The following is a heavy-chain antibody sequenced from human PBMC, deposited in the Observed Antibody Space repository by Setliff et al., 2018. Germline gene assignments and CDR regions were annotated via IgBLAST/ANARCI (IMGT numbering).Heavy chain of an antibody. D-gene: IGHD1-1*01. CDR3: AKDYLSRWWNEPPLYFDD. CDR1: GFTFSDYN. V-gene: IGHV3-48*04. Sequence: GSLRLSCAASGFTFSDYNMNWVRQAPGKGLEWLSYISYADSVRGRFTISRDNARNSLHLQMNDVRREDAAFYYCAKDYLSRWWNEPPLYFDDWGPGVLVTVSS. CDR2: IS. J-gene: IGHJ4*01.